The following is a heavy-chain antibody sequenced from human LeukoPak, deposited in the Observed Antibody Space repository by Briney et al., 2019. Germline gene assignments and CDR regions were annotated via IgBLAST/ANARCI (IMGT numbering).Heavy chain of an antibody. Sequence: ASVKVSCKASGYTFTSYGISWVRQAPGQGLEWMEWISAYNGNTNYAQKLQGRVTMTTDTSTSTAYVELRSLRSDDTAVYYCARVRAGITGTTRWFDPWGQGTLVTVSS. CDR1: GYTFTSYG. CDR2: ISAYNGNT. V-gene: IGHV1-18*01. D-gene: IGHD1-7*01. CDR3: ARVRAGITGTTRWFDP. J-gene: IGHJ5*02.